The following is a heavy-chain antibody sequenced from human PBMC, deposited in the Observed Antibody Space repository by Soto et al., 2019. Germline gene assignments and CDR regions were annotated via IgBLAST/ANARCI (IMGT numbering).Heavy chain of an antibody. D-gene: IGHD3-3*01. CDR2: MNPNSGNT. Sequence: GASVKVSCKASGYTFTSYDINWVRQATGQGLEWMGWMNPNSGNTGYAQKFQGRVTMTRNTSISTAYMELSSLRSEDTAVYYCARGTSANYYYYYYMDVWGKGTTVTVSS. CDR3: ARGTSANYYYYYYMDV. CDR1: GYTFTSYD. J-gene: IGHJ6*03. V-gene: IGHV1-8*01.